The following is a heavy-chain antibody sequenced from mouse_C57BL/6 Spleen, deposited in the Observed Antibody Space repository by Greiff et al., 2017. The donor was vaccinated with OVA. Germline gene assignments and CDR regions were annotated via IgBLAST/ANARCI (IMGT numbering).Heavy chain of an antibody. Sequence: EVMLLESGGGLVQPGGSLSLSCAASGFTFTDYYMSWVRQPPGKALEWLGFIRNKANGYTTEYSASVKGRFTISRDNSQSILYLQMNALRAEDSATYYCARSGEGGLCYGGQGTTLTVSS. CDR1: GFTFTDYY. V-gene: IGHV7-3*01. D-gene: IGHD4-1*01. J-gene: IGHJ2*01. CDR2: IRNKANGYTT. CDR3: ARSGEGGLCY.